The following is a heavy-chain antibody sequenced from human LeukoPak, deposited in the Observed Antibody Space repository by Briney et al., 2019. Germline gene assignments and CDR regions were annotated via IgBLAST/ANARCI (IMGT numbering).Heavy chain of an antibody. CDR2: ISYDGSDK. Sequence: GGSLRLSCAASGFTYNNYGMRWVRQAPGKGLEWVTFISYDGSDKSYADSVKGRFIISRDNSKKTLYVQMNSLTTDGTAVYYCVKDVSTGWSFDSWGQGTLVTVSS. V-gene: IGHV3-30*02. CDR1: GFTYNNYG. D-gene: IGHD6-19*01. CDR3: VKDVSTGWSFDS. J-gene: IGHJ4*02.